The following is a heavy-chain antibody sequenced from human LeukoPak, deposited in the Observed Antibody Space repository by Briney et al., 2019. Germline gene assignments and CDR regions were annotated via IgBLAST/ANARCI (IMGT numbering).Heavy chain of an antibody. CDR3: AREWTPYFDY. J-gene: IGHJ4*02. CDR1: GGSISSYY. CDR2: IHYSGRT. V-gene: IGHV4-59*01. Sequence: SETLSLTCTVSGGSISSYYWSWIRQPPGKGLEWIGYIHYSGRTNYNPSLKSRVTISLDMSKDQFSLRLGSVTAADTAVYYCAREWTPYFDYWGQGTLVTVSS. D-gene: IGHD3/OR15-3a*01.